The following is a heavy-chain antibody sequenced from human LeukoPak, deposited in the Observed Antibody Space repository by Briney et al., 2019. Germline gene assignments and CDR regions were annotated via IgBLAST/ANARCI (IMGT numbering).Heavy chain of an antibody. CDR2: IYWDDDK. J-gene: IGHJ4*02. V-gene: IGHV2-5*02. Sequence: SGPTLVKPTQTLTLTCTFSGFSLSTSGVGVGWLRHPPGKALEWLAVIYWDDDKRYSPSLKSRLTITKDTSKNQVVLTMTNMDPVDTATYYCAHVPYGGYHFDYWGQGTLVTVSS. CDR3: AHVPYGGYHFDY. CDR1: GFSLSTSGVG. D-gene: IGHD5-12*01.